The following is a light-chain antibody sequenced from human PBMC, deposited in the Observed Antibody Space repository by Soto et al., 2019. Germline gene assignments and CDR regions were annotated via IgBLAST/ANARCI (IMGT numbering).Light chain of an antibody. CDR2: RND. V-gene: IGLV1-44*01. CDR1: SSNIGKTT. J-gene: IGLJ1*01. Sequence: SVLTRPPSASGTPGQRIAISCSGSSSNIGKTTVHWFQQLPGTAPKVLIYRNDQRPSGVPDRFSGSTSGTSASLAINGLQPEDEADYYCAAWDDRLSAHVFGTGTKVTVL. CDR3: AAWDDRLSAHV.